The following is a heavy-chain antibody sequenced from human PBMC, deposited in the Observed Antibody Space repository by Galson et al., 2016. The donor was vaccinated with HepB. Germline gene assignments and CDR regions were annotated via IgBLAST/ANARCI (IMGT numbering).Heavy chain of an antibody. J-gene: IGHJ4*02. Sequence: SLRLSCAASGFTFSSYGMHWVRQAPGKGLEWVAVISYDGSNKYYADSVKGRFTISRDNSKKTLYLQMNRLRAEDTAVYYCAKDRSYIGGWRTYFGYWGQGTLVTVSS. CDR3: AKDRSYIGGWRTYFGY. CDR1: GFTFSSYG. V-gene: IGHV3-30*18. CDR2: ISYDGSNK. D-gene: IGHD6-19*01.